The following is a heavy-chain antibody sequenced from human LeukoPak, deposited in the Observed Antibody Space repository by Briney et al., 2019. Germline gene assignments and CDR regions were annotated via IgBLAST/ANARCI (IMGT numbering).Heavy chain of an antibody. J-gene: IGHJ3*02. D-gene: IGHD6-19*01. V-gene: IGHV3-11*06. CDR2: ISSSSSYT. Sequence: PGGSLRLSCAASGFTFSDYYMSWIRQAPGKGLEWVSYISSSSSYTNYADSVKGRFTISRDNAKNSLHLQMNSLRAEDTAVYYCAKGSSSGWYGEGAFDIWGQGTMVTVSS. CDR3: AKGSSSGWYGEGAFDI. CDR1: GFTFSDYY.